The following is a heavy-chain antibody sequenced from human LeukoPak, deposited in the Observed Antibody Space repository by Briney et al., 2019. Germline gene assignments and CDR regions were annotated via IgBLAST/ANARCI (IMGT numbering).Heavy chain of an antibody. D-gene: IGHD3-10*01. V-gene: IGHV3-21*01. CDR2: ISSSSSYI. J-gene: IGHJ4*02. Sequence: GGSLRLSCAASGFTFSSYSMNWVRQAPGKGLEWVSSISSSSSYIYYADSVKGRLTISRDNAKNTLYLQMNSLRAEDTAVYYCAEMPGFGESQVDYWGQGTLGTVSS. CDR3: AEMPGFGESQVDY. CDR1: GFTFSSYS.